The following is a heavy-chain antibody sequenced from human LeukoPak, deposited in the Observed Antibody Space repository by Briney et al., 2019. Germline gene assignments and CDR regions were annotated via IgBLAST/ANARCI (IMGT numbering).Heavy chain of an antibody. Sequence: GASVKVSCKASGYTFTSYDINWVRQATGQGLEWMGIINPSGGSTSYAQKFQGRVTMTRDTSTSTVYMELSSLRSEDTAVYYCARDRQDGTTKAFDIWGQGTMVTVSS. CDR3: ARDRQDGTTKAFDI. CDR1: GYTFTSYD. J-gene: IGHJ3*02. D-gene: IGHD1-1*01. V-gene: IGHV1-46*01. CDR2: INPSGGST.